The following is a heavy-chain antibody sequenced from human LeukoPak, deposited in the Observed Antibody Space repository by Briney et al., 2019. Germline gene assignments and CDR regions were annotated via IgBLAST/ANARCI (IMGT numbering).Heavy chain of an antibody. CDR2: ISGSGGST. V-gene: IGHV3-23*01. Sequence: PGASLRLSCAASGFTFSSYAMSWVRQATGKGLEWVSAISGSGGSTYYADSVKGRFTISRDNSKNTLYLQMNSLRAEDTAVYYCAKGGYCSSTSCPPDYWGQGTLVTVSS. J-gene: IGHJ4*02. CDR1: GFTFSSYA. D-gene: IGHD2-2*01. CDR3: AKGGYCSSTSCPPDY.